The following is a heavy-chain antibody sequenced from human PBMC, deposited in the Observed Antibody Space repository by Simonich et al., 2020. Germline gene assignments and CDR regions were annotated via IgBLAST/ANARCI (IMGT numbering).Heavy chain of an antibody. CDR1: GGSISSSSYY. D-gene: IGHD6-6*01. J-gene: IGHJ4*02. Sequence: QLQLQESGPGLVKPSETLSLTCTVSGGSISSSSYYWGWIRQPPGKGLEWIGSIYNSGSTYYNPSPKSRVTISVDTSKTQFSLKLSSVTAADTAVYYCARWAYSSSYFDYWGQGTLVTVSS. CDR3: ARWAYSSSYFDY. V-gene: IGHV4-39*01. CDR2: IYNSGST.